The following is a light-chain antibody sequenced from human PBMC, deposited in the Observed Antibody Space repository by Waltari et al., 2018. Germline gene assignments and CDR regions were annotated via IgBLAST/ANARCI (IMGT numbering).Light chain of an antibody. V-gene: IGKV4-1*01. Sequence: DIVMTQSPDSLAVSLGERATITCHSSESLLSPSNNMNYLAWYQQRPGQPPRLLIYFTSPRESGVPDRFSGSGSGTDFTLTISSLQTEDVATYFCQQYFRGPISFGPGTKLEMK. J-gene: IGKJ3*01. CDR1: ESLLSPSNNMNY. CDR2: FTS. CDR3: QQYFRGPIS.